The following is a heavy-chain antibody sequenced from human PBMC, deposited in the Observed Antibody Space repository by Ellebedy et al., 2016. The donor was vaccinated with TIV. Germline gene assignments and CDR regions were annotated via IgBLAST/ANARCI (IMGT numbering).Heavy chain of an antibody. Sequence: ASVKVSCKASGYTFTGYYMHWVRQAPGQGLEWMGWINPNSGGTNYAQKFQGRVTMTRDTSISTAYMELSRPRSDDTAVYYCATRAATAGPYYYYGMDVWGQGTTVTVSS. CDR1: GYTFTGYY. V-gene: IGHV1-2*02. D-gene: IGHD2-15*01. CDR3: ATRAATAGPYYYYGMDV. CDR2: INPNSGGT. J-gene: IGHJ6*02.